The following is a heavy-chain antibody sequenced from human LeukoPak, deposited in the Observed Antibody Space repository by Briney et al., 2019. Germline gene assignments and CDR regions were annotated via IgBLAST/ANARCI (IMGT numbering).Heavy chain of an antibody. V-gene: IGHV3-23*01. CDR2: ISGSGGST. CDR1: GFTFSSYG. CDR3: AKDLGDSSGYYHETDNFDY. D-gene: IGHD3-22*01. Sequence: GGSLRLSCAASGFTFSSYGMSWVRQAPGKGLEWVSAISGSGGSTYYADSVKGRFTISRDNSKNTLYLQMNSLRAEDTAVYYCAKDLGDSSGYYHETDNFDYWGQGTLVTVSS. J-gene: IGHJ4*02.